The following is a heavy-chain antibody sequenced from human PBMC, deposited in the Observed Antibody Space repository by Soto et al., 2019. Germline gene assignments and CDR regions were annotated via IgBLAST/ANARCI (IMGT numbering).Heavy chain of an antibody. CDR1: GGSVSSGSHY. V-gene: IGHV4-61*01. D-gene: IGHD4-4*01. Sequence: QVQLQESGPGLVKPSETLYLTCTVSGGSVSSGSHYWSWIRQPPGKGLEWLGYIYYSGSTNYNPSLKSRVTISLDTSKNQFSLKLSSVTAADTAVYYCARVTTVTSFDYWGQGTLVTVSS. CDR2: IYYSGST. CDR3: ARVTTVTSFDY. J-gene: IGHJ4*02.